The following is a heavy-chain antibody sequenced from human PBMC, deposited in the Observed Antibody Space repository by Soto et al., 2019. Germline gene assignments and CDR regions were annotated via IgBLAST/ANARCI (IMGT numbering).Heavy chain of an antibody. D-gene: IGHD7-27*01. CDR3: AREGITREYFDY. CDR2: ISAFNGNT. V-gene: IGHV1-18*01. Sequence: GASVKVSCKASGYTXTNYGISWVRQAPGQGLEWMGWISAFNGNTNYAQKLQGRVTMTTDTSTSTAYMELRSLRSDDTAVYYCAREGITREYFDYWGRGTLVTVSS. CDR1: GYTXTNYG. J-gene: IGHJ4*02.